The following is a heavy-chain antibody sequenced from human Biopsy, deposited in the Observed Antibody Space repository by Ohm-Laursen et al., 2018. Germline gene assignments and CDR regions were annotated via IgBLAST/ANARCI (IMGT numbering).Heavy chain of an antibody. CDR3: ARDYDTSGYYYVS. CDR2: IFYRGST. Sequence: SETLSLTCTVPGGSISNNNYYWGWIRQPPGKGLEWIGSIFYRGSTHYKPSLKSRVNMSVDTSKNQFSLKLNSVTAADTAVYYCARDYDTSGYYYVSWGQGTLVTVSS. J-gene: IGHJ5*02. V-gene: IGHV4-39*01. CDR1: GGSISNNNYY. D-gene: IGHD3-22*01.